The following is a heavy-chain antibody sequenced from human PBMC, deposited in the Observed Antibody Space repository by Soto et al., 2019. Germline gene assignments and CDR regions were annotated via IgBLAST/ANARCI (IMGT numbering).Heavy chain of an antibody. Sequence: PGGSLRLSCAASGFTFSTYWKSWVRQAPGKGLEWVANINQDGSEKYYVDSVKGRFTISRDNAKNSLYLQMNSLRAEDTAVYYCARCMWSLPGDDYWGQGTLVTVSS. CDR1: GFTFSTYW. J-gene: IGHJ4*02. D-gene: IGHD2-21*01. CDR2: INQDGSEK. CDR3: ARCMWSLPGDDY. V-gene: IGHV3-7*01.